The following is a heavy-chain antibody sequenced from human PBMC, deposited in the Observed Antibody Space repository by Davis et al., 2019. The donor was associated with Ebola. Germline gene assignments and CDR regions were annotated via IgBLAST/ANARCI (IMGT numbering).Heavy chain of an antibody. CDR2: IYYSGST. D-gene: IGHD6-19*01. J-gene: IGHJ4*02. CDR3: ARGAYSSGWFPLDY. V-gene: IGHV4-59*12. Sequence: SETLSLTCTVSGGSISSYYWSWIRQPPGKGLEWIGYIYYSGSTNYNPSLKSRVTISVDTSKNQFSLKLSSVTAADTAVYYCARGAYSSGWFPLDYWGQGTLVTVSS. CDR1: GGSISSYY.